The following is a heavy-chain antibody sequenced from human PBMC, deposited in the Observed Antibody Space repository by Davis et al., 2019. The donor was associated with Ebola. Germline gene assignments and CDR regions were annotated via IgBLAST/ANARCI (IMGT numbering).Heavy chain of an antibody. Sequence: ASVKVSCKASGYTFTSYDINWVRQATGQGLEWMGWMNPNSGNTGYAQKFQGRVTMTRNTSISTAYMELSSLRSEDTAVYYCAREGYSGYDYVRWFDPWGQGTLVTVSS. D-gene: IGHD5-12*01. CDR3: AREGYSGYDYVRWFDP. J-gene: IGHJ5*02. CDR1: GYTFTSYD. V-gene: IGHV1-8*01. CDR2: MNPNSGNT.